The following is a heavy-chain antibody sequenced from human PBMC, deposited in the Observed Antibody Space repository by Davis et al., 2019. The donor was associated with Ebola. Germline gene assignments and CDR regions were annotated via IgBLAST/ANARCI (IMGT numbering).Heavy chain of an antibody. CDR2: TSYDGSNK. CDR1: GFTFSSYA. V-gene: IGHV3-30*04. D-gene: IGHD2-15*01. Sequence: GGSLRLSCAASGFTFSSYAMHWVRQAPGKGLEWVAVTSYDGSNKYYADSVKGRFTISRDNSKNTLYLQMNSLRAEDTAVYYCAKVGYCSGGSCYDYYYYGMDVWGKGTTVTVSS. CDR3: AKVGYCSGGSCYDYYYYGMDV. J-gene: IGHJ6*04.